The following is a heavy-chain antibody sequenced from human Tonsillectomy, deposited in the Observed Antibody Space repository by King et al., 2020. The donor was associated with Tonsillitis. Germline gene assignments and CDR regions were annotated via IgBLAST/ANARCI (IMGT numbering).Heavy chain of an antibody. D-gene: IGHD3-10*01. CDR2: IYSGGSST. CDR1: GFTFSSYV. J-gene: IGHJ4*02. V-gene: IGHV3-23*03. Sequence: VQLVESGGGLVQPGGSLRLSCAASGFTFSSYVMSWVRQAPGKGLEWVSVIYSGGSSTYYADXVKGRFTXSRDNSXNTXYLQMNSLRAEDTAVYYCAXGXXYGSXXXPPFYFDYWGQGXLXTVSS. CDR3: AXGXXYGSXXXPPFYFDY.